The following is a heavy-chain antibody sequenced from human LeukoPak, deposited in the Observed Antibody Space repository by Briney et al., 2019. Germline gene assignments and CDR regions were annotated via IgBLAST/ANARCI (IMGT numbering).Heavy chain of an antibody. V-gene: IGHV4-39*07. J-gene: IGHJ4*02. CDR3: ARGVATPGNY. CDR1: GGSISSSSYY. Sequence: SETLSLTCTVSGGSISSSSYYWSWIRQPPGKGLEWIGEINHSGSTNYNPSLKSRVTISVDTSKNQFSLKLSSVTAADTAVYYCARGVATPGNYWGQGTLVTVSS. CDR2: INHSGST. D-gene: IGHD5-12*01.